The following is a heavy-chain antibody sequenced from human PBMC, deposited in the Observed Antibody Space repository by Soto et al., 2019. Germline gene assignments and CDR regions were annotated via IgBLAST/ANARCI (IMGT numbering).Heavy chain of an antibody. D-gene: IGHD2-8*02. CDR3: VKDWTGDTCPCMDV. CDR2: ISGSEDST. Sequence: EVQLLESGGGLVQAGGSLRLACAASGFTFNNYAMTWVRQAPGKGLEWVSTISGSEDSTYYADSVKGRLTIARDNSKNVLYLQISSLRAEDSALYYCVKDWTGDTCPCMDVWGQGTTVTVSS. V-gene: IGHV3-23*01. J-gene: IGHJ6*01. CDR1: GFTFNNYA.